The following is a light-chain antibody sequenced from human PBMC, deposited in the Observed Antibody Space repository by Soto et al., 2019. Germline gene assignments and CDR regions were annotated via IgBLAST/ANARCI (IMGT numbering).Light chain of an antibody. Sequence: EIVLTQSPGTLSLSPGERATLSCRASQGVSSNCVAWYQQRPGQAPRLVVYGASSRANGIPDRFSGSGSGTDFTLTINRLEPEDFAVYYCQQYINSPTFGQGTKLEIK. CDR1: QGVSSNC. J-gene: IGKJ2*01. V-gene: IGKV3-20*01. CDR3: QQYINSPT. CDR2: GAS.